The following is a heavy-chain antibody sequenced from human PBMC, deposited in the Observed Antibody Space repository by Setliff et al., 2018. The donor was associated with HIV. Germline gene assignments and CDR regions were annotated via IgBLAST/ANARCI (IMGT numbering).Heavy chain of an antibody. J-gene: IGHJ4*02. CDR1: GDTFSNSL. D-gene: IGHD2-8*01. V-gene: IGHV1-69*05. CDR3: ASGSGYCTNGVCYIGVHKIPDRYYSDY. Sequence: GGPVKVSCKDSGDTFSNSLITWVRQAPGQGLEWMGGFIPLYGSRNYAQRFQGRVTMTTDEVMSTAYLELTSLTPDDTAVYYCASGSGYCTNGVCYIGVHKIPDRYYSDYWGQGTLVTVSS. CDR2: FIPLYGSR.